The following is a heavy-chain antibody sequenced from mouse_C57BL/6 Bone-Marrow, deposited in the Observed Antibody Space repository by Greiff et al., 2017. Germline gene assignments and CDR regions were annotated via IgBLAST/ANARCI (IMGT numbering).Heavy chain of an antibody. CDR1: GFTFSSYA. J-gene: IGHJ4*01. V-gene: IGHV5-9-1*02. Sequence: EVKLVESGEGLVKPGGSLKLSCAASGFTFSSYAMSWVRQTPEKRLEWVAYISSGGDYIYYSDTVKGRFTISRDNARNTLYLQMSSLKSEDTAMYYCTRGTTVYYYAMDYWGQGTSVTVSS. CDR2: ISSGGDYI. CDR3: TRGTTVYYYAMDY. D-gene: IGHD1-1*01.